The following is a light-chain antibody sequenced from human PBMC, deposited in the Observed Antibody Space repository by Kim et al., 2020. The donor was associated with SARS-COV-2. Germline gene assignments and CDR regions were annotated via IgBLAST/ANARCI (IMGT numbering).Light chain of an antibody. Sequence: QSALTQPASVSGSPGQSITISCTGPSSDVGGFDYVSWYQQHPGKAPKLMIYDVSNRPSGVSNRFSGSKSGNTASLTIYGLQAEDEADYYCSSWTSGTTNVAFGGGTQLTVL. CDR1: SSDVGGFDY. CDR3: SSWTSGTTNVA. CDR2: DVS. J-gene: IGLJ2*01. V-gene: IGLV2-14*03.